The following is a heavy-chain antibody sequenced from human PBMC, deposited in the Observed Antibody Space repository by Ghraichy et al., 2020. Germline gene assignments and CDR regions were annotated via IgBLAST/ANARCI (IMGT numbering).Heavy chain of an antibody. V-gene: IGHV3-23*01. CDR1: GFTFSSYS. Sequence: GGSLRLSCAASGFTFSSYSMSWVRQTPGKGLEWVSTISDSGGSTYYADSVRGRFTISRDNSKNTLYLQINGLRAEDTAVYYCAKVGNQFDYWGQGTLVTVSS. CDR2: ISDSGGST. CDR3: AKVGNQFDY. D-gene: IGHD1-14*01. J-gene: IGHJ4*02.